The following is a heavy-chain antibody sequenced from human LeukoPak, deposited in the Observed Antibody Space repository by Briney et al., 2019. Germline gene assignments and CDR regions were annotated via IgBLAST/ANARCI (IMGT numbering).Heavy chain of an antibody. D-gene: IGHD6-6*01. Sequence: ASVKVSCKASGGTFSSYAISWVRQAPGQGLEWMGGIIPIFGTANYAQKFQGRVTITADESTSTAYMELSSLRSEDTAVYHCASTTLRYSSSSYYYYMDVWGKGTTVTVSS. CDR1: GGTFSSYA. CDR3: ASTTLRYSSSSYYYYMDV. V-gene: IGHV1-69*13. J-gene: IGHJ6*03. CDR2: IIPIFGTA.